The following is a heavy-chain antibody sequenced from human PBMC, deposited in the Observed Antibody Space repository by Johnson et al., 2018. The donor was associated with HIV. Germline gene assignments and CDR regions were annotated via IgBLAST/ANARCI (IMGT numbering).Heavy chain of an antibody. Sequence: VQLVESGGGLVQPGGSLRLSCAASGFTVSSNYMSWVRQAPGKGLEWVSVIYSGGSTYYADSVKGSFTISRDNSKNTLYLQMNSLRAEDTAVYYCARDITPHKEGDAFDIWGQGTMVTVSS. D-gene: IGHD1-14*01. CDR2: IYSGGST. CDR1: GFTVSSNY. CDR3: ARDITPHKEGDAFDI. V-gene: IGHV3-66*01. J-gene: IGHJ3*02.